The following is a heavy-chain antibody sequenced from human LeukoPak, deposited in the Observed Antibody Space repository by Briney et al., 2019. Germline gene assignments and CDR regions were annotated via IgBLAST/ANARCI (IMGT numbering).Heavy chain of an antibody. V-gene: IGHV4-31*03. D-gene: IGHD3-16*01. CDR1: GGSISSGGYY. Sequence: SETLSLTCTVSGGSISSGGYYWSWIRQHPGKGLEWIGYIYYSGSTYYNPSLKSRVTISVDTSKNQFSLKLSSVTAADTAVYYCARSIMITFGGENRFDLWGQGTLATVSS. J-gene: IGHJ5*02. CDR2: IYYSGST. CDR3: ARSIMITFGGENRFDL.